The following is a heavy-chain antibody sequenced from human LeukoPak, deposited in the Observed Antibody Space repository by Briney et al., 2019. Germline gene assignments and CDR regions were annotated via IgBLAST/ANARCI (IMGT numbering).Heavy chain of an antibody. J-gene: IGHJ4*02. D-gene: IGHD5-18*01. CDR1: GFTFSHYW. CDR3: ARVRSAAAAMVFYFDY. CDR2: IKEDGSEK. Sequence: GGSLRLSCAPSGFTFSHYWMSWVRQAPGKGLEWVANIKEDGSEKYYVGSVKGRFTISRDNAKNSLSLQVNSLRAEDTAVYYCARVRSAAAAMVFYFDYWGQGTLVTVSS. V-gene: IGHV3-7*01.